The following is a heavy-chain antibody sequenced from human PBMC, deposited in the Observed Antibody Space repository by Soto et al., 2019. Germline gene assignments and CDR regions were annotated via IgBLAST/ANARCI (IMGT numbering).Heavy chain of an antibody. CDR1: GYSITAGGYY. J-gene: IGHJ5*02. V-gene: IGHV4-31*11. CDR2: FYSSGSI. Sequence: SETLSLTCVVSGYSITAGGYYWSWIRHHPGKGLEWVGSFYSSGSIIYNPSLRSRVSISGDTSSNQFSMSLTSVTAADTARYYCARMYSSGSGWFHPWGQGTLVTVSS. CDR3: ARMYSSGSGWFHP. D-gene: IGHD6-19*01.